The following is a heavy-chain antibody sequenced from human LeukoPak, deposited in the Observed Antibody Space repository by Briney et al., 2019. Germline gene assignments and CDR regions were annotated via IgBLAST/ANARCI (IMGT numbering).Heavy chain of an antibody. CDR1: GFTVSSNY. Sequence: GGSLRLSCAASGFTVSSNYMSWVRQAPGKGLEWVSSISSSSSYIYYADSVKGRFTISRDNAKNSLYLQMNSLRAEDTAVYYCARAGYSYAKSDYWGQGTLVTVSS. V-gene: IGHV3-21*01. J-gene: IGHJ4*02. D-gene: IGHD5-18*01. CDR2: ISSSSSYI. CDR3: ARAGYSYAKSDY.